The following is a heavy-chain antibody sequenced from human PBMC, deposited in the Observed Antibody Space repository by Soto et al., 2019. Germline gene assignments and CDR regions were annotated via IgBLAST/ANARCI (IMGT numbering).Heavy chain of an antibody. CDR1: GGSVSSGTYY. Sequence: SETLSLTCTVSGGSVSSGTYYWGWIRQPPGKGLEWIGYIYYSGSTNYNPSLESRVTISADTSKNQFSLKLTSVTAADTAVYYCARVNYCSSSSCYWLDYWGQGSLVTVSS. V-gene: IGHV4-61*01. CDR3: ARVNYCSSSSCYWLDY. CDR2: IYYSGST. D-gene: IGHD2-2*01. J-gene: IGHJ4*02.